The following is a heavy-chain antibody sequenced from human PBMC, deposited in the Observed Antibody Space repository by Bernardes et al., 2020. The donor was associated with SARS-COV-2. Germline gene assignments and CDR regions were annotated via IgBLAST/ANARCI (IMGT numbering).Heavy chain of an antibody. CDR2: IFYSGST. V-gene: IGHV4-59*01. CDR1: GGSISDYY. D-gene: IGHD3-10*01. Sequence: SETLPLTCSVSGGSISDYYWSWIRQTPGKGLEWIGNIFYSGSTRYNPSLNSRVTISVDTSKNQSFLRLRSVTAADTAVYYCAGSTSRRNWFDPWGQGTLVTVSS. J-gene: IGHJ5*02. CDR3: AGSTSRRNWFDP.